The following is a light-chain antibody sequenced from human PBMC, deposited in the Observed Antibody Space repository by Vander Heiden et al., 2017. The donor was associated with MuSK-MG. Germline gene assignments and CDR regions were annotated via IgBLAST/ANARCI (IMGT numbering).Light chain of an antibody. CDR1: NTDIGYNDY. V-gene: IGLV2-14*01. CDR3: SADTSSKTLV. Sequence: QSALTHPASVSASPGPSITISCSGSNTDIGYNDYVSWYQQDPGKAPKLIMFDVRDRPSGVSTRFSGSKSGNTASLTISGRQPEDEADYYCSADTSSKTLVFGGGTKLTVL. J-gene: IGLJ2*01. CDR2: DVR.